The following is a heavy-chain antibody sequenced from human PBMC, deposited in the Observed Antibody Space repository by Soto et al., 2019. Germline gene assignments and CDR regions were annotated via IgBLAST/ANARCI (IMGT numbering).Heavy chain of an antibody. CDR1: GFTFSTYW. CDR3: AGDLVSGSGSLGH. D-gene: IGHD3-10*01. V-gene: IGHV3-74*01. Sequence: EVQLVESGGGIVHPGGSLRLSCVASGFTFSTYWMHWVRQAPGKGLVWVSRIRGDGNDANYADSVRGRFSISRDNAKSTLYLQMNSLRAEDTAVYYCAGDLVSGSGSLGHWGQGTLVTVSS. CDR2: IRGDGNDA. J-gene: IGHJ4*02.